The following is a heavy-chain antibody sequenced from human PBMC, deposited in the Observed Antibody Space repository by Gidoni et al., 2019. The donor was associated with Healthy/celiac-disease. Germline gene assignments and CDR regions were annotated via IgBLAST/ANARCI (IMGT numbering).Heavy chain of an antibody. D-gene: IGHD1-7*01. Sequence: EVQLVESGGGLIQPGGSLRLSCAASGFTVSSNYMSWVRQAPGKGLEWVSVIYSGGSTYYADSVKGRFTISRDNSKNTLYLQMNSLRAEDTAVYYCARGTDITGTTFFDYWGQGTLVTVSS. CDR3: ARGTDITGTTFFDY. CDR2: IYSGGST. CDR1: GFTVSSNY. J-gene: IGHJ4*02. V-gene: IGHV3-53*01.